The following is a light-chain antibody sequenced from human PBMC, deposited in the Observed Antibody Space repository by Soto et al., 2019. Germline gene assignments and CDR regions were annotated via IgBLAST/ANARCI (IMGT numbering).Light chain of an antibody. Sequence: QSVLTQPPSASATPGRTVTISCSGSSSNIGSNAVSWYQHFPGTAPKVLIYSDDQRPSGVPDRFSGSKSGTSASLAISGLQAEDEADYFCAAWGDSLNTWVFGGGTKVTVL. V-gene: IGLV1-44*01. CDR1: SSNIGSNA. CDR2: SDD. CDR3: AAWGDSLNTWV. J-gene: IGLJ3*02.